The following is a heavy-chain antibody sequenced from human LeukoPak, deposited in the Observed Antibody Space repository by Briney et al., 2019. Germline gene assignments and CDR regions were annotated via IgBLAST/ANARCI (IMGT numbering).Heavy chain of an antibody. J-gene: IGHJ6*02. CDR2: IYYSGST. V-gene: IGHV4-59*01. D-gene: IGHD3-10*01. CDR3: ARAGHYYGSGSYQYPRVGYYGMDV. Sequence: PSETLSLTCTVSGGSISSYYWSWIRQPPGKGLEWIGYIYYSGSTNYNPSLKSRVTISVDTSKNQFSLKLSSVTAADTAVYYCARAGHYYGSGSYQYPRVGYYGMDVWGQGTTVTVSS. CDR1: GGSISSYY.